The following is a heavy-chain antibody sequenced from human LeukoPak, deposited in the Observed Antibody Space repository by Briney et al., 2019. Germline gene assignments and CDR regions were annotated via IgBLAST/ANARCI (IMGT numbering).Heavy chain of an antibody. V-gene: IGHV1-3*01. CDR3: ARVAPYYYDSSGYPDY. J-gene: IGHJ4*02. Sequence: GASVKVSCKASGYTFTSYAMHWVRQAPGQRLKWMGWINAGNGNTKYSQKFQGRVTITRDTSASTAYMELSSLRSEDTAVHYCARVAPYYYDSSGYPDYWGQGTLVTVSS. D-gene: IGHD3-22*01. CDR1: GYTFTSYA. CDR2: INAGNGNT.